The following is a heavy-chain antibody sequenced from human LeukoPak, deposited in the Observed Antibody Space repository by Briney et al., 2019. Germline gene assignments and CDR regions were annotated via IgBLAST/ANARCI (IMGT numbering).Heavy chain of an antibody. CDR3: ARDNRPMVRGVNPPDY. V-gene: IGHV3-20*01. Sequence: PGGSLRLSCAASGFTFSSYAMSWVRQAPGKGLEWVSGINWNGGSTGYADSVKGRFTISRDNAKNSLYLQMNSLRAEDTALYHCARDNRPMVRGVNPPDYWGQGTLVTVSS. D-gene: IGHD3-10*01. J-gene: IGHJ4*02. CDR2: INWNGGST. CDR1: GFTFSSYA.